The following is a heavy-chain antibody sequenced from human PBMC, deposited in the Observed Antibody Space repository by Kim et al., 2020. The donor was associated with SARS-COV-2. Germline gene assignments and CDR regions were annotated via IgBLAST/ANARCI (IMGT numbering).Heavy chain of an antibody. CDR3: ARGLIWSGYYTRYFDY. CDR2: INHSGST. J-gene: IGHJ4*02. D-gene: IGHD3-3*01. Sequence: SETLSLTCAVYGGSFSGYYWSWIRQPPGKGLEWIGEINHSGSTNYNPSLKSRVTISVDTSKNQFSLKLSSVTAADTAVYYCARGLIWSGYYTRYFDYWGQGTLVTVSS. CDR1: GGSFSGYY. V-gene: IGHV4-34*01.